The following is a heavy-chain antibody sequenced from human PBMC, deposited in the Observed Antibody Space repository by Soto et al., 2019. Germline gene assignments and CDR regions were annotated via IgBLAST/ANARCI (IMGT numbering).Heavy chain of an antibody. CDR1: GFTFRSYG. CDR2: ISYDGSNK. D-gene: IGHD5-12*01. V-gene: IGHV3-30*18. CDR3: AKASRDGYNSNWFDP. Sequence: QVQLVESGGGVVQPGRSLRLSCAVSGFTFRSYGMHWVRQAPGKGLEWVAVISYDGSNKYYAASVKGRFTISRDNSKNTLYVQMNSLRAEDTAVYYCAKASRDGYNSNWFDPWGQGTLVTVSS. J-gene: IGHJ5*02.